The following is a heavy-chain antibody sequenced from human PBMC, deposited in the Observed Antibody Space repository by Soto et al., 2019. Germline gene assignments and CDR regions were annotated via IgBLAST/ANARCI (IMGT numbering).Heavy chain of an antibody. CDR1: GFTFSSYA. V-gene: IGHV3-30-3*01. CDR3: ARPDRWGAPEFSYGMDV. Sequence: LSLTCAASGFTFSSYAMHWVRQAPGKGLEWVAVISYDGSNKYYADSVKGRFTISRDNSKNTLYLQMNSLRAEDTAVYYCARPDRWGAPEFSYGMDVWGQGTTVTVSS. J-gene: IGHJ6*02. CDR2: ISYDGSNK. D-gene: IGHD1-26*01.